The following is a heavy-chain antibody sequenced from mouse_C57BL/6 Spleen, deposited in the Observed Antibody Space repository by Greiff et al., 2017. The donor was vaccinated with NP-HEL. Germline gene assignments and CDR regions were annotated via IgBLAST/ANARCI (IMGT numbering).Heavy chain of an antibody. D-gene: IGHD1-1*01. CDR1: GFSLTSYG. CDR2: ICSGGST. V-gene: IGHV2-2*01. CDR3: ARTTTVVATGAMDY. Sequence: QVQLQQSGPGLVQPSQSLSITCTVSGFSLTSYGVHWVRQSPGKGLEWLGVICSGGSTDYNAAFISRLSISKDNSKSQVFFKMNSLQADDTAIYYCARTTTVVATGAMDYWGQGTSVTVSS. J-gene: IGHJ4*01.